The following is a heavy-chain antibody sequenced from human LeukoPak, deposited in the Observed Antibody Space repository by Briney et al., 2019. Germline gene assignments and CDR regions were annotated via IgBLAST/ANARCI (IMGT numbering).Heavy chain of an antibody. Sequence: EASVKVSCKASGYTVTTYGISWVRQAPGQGLEWMGWITAYNGNTNYAQKLQGRVPMTTDTSTSTAYVELRSLRSDDTAVYYCAKNSDSSPSPHLDYWGQGTLVTVSS. V-gene: IGHV1-18*01. D-gene: IGHD6-13*01. CDR1: GYTVTTYG. J-gene: IGHJ4*02. CDR2: ITAYNGNT. CDR3: AKNSDSSPSPHLDY.